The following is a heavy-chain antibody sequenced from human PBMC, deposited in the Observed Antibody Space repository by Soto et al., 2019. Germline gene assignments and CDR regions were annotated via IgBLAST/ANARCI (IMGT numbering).Heavy chain of an antibody. Sequence: GGSLRLSCAASGFTFSSYWMSWVRQAPGKGLEWVANIKQDGSEKYYVDSVKGRFTISRDNAKNSLYLQMNSLRAEDTAVYYCARDSGVIYYYGMDVWGQGTTVTVSS. D-gene: IGHD1-26*01. J-gene: IGHJ6*02. CDR1: GFTFSSYW. CDR2: IKQDGSEK. CDR3: ARDSGVIYYYGMDV. V-gene: IGHV3-7*01.